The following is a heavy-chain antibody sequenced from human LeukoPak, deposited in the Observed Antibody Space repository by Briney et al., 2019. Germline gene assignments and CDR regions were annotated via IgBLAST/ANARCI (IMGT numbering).Heavy chain of an antibody. Sequence: GGSLRLSCAASGFTFTAYGMSWVRQAPGKGLEWVANVRLDGIQKDYIDSVKGRFSISRDNAKNSVYLQMNSLGAEDTAVYYCARHVRYAFDSWGQGTLVTVSS. CDR1: GFTFTAYG. V-gene: IGHV3-7*01. CDR2: VRLDGIQK. CDR3: ARHVRYAFDS. D-gene: IGHD3-9*01. J-gene: IGHJ4*02.